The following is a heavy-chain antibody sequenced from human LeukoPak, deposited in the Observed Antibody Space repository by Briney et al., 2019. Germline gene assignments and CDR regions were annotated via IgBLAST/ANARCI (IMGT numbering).Heavy chain of an antibody. CDR2: ISYDGSNK. CDR3: ARDPLSGSYQSDAFDI. D-gene: IGHD1-26*01. Sequence: GGSLRLSCAASGFTFSSYGMHWVRQAPGKGLEWVAVISYDGSNKYYADSVKGRFTISRDNSKNTLYQQMNSLRAEDTAVYYCARDPLSGSYQSDAFDIWGQGTMVTVSS. V-gene: IGHV3-30*03. CDR1: GFTFSSYG. J-gene: IGHJ3*02.